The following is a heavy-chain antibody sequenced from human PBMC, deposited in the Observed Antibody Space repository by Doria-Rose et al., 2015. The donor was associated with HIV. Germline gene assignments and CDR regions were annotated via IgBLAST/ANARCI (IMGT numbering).Heavy chain of an antibody. V-gene: IGHV2-26*01. Sequence: SGPVLVKPTETLTLTCTVSGVSLSSPGMGVGWIRQPPGKALEWLADIFSDDERSYKSSLKSRLTISRGTSKGRVVLTMTDMDPVDTATYYCARIKSSRWYHKYYFDFWGQGTLVIVSA. D-gene: IGHD6-13*01. CDR2: IFSDDER. J-gene: IGHJ4*02. CDR1: GVSLSSPGMG. CDR3: ARIKSSRWYHKYYFDF.